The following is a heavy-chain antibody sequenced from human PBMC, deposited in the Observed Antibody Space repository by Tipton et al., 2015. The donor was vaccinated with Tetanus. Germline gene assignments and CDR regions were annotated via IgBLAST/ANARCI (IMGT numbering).Heavy chain of an antibody. CDR3: PTSGIVGSGYRVDY. CDR1: GYIFTNYW. D-gene: IGHD3-9*01. V-gene: IGHV3-15*01. Sequence: QLVQSGGEVKKPGESLKISCKGSGYIFTNYWIGWVRQMPETGLEWVDRIKSKTDGGTTDYAARVRDRFSISRDDSKDTLFLQMNSLKAGDTAVYYCPTSGIVGSGYRVDYWDRGTLVVVSS. J-gene: IGHJ4*02. CDR2: IKSKTDGGTT.